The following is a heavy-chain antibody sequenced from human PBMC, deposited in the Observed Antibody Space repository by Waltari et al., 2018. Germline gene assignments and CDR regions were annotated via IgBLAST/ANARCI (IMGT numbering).Heavy chain of an antibody. CDR1: RCTSRRLF. CDR2: FSFDGST. V-gene: IGHV3-30*07. Sequence: DLVASGGGGHPPRLSTRLCLPGPRCTSRRLFVHWSRQAPGRGLGWLASFSFDGSTYYGASEKGRFTITGDNSHLTVSLQMNSLRPEDTALYYWAREGGTSGYSGYFDDWGQGTLVTVSS. J-gene: IGHJ4*02. D-gene: IGHD2-2*01. CDR3: AREGGTSGYSGYFDD.